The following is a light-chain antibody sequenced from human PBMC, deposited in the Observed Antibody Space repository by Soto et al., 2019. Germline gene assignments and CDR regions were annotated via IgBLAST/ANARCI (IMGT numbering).Light chain of an antibody. CDR3: PHYSDWPIT. CDR1: HGIGNS. Sequence: EIVMTQSPATLSVSPGEGATLSCRASHGIGNSLAWYQQKPGQTPRLLIYGASIRATGVPARFRGSASGTEFTANFTWLQSHDFAIYYCPHYSDWPITFGEGTKVESK. CDR2: GAS. V-gene: IGKV3-15*01. J-gene: IGKJ4*01.